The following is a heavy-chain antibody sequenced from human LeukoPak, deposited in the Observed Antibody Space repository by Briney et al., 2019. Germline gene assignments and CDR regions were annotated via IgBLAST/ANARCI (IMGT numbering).Heavy chain of an antibody. CDR1: GFTFSTYG. CDR2: ISGSGGST. Sequence: GGSLRLSCAASGFTFSTYGMSWVRQAPGKGLEWVSAISGSGGSTYYADSVKGRLTISRDNSKNTLYLQMNSLRAEDTALYYCAKPSMVRGVTTYYFDYWGQGTLVTVSS. V-gene: IGHV3-23*01. J-gene: IGHJ4*02. CDR3: AKPSMVRGVTTYYFDY. D-gene: IGHD3-10*01.